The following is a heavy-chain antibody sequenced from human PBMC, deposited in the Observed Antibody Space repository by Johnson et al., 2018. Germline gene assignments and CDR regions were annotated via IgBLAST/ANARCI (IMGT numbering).Heavy chain of an antibody. CDR1: GFTFSNYP. V-gene: IGHV3-23*01. CDR3: VKDGRFLEYLYPNYMEV. CDR2: ISTSGGGT. Sequence: VESGGSLRLSCAASGFTFSNYPMAWVRQTPGKGLQWVSAISTSGGGTFYADSVKGRFTISRDNSRNMLYLQMSRLRAGDTAVYYCVKDGRFLEYLYPNYMEVWGKGTTVTVSS. D-gene: IGHD3-3*01. J-gene: IGHJ6*03.